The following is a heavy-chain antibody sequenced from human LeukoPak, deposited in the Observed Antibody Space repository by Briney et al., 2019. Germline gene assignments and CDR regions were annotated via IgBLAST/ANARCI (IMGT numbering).Heavy chain of an antibody. D-gene: IGHD5-24*01. Sequence: SETLSLTCTVSGGSISSYYWSWIRQPPGKGLEWIGYIYYSGSTNYNHSLTSRVTISVDTSKNQFSLKLSSVTAADTAVYYCARGIGDGYNHPFDYWGQGTLVTVSS. CDR3: ARGIGDGYNHPFDY. CDR2: IYYSGST. V-gene: IGHV4-59*01. J-gene: IGHJ4*02. CDR1: GGSISSYY.